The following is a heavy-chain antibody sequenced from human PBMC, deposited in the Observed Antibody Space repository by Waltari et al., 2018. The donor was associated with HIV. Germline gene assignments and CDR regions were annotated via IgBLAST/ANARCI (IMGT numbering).Heavy chain of an antibody. CDR1: GYTFTSYD. Sequence: QVQLVQSGSEVRKPGASVKVSCKASGYTFTSYDINWVRQATGHGLEWMGWMNTKSGNTGYAQKFQGRVTMTRNTSISTVYMELRSLRSEDTAKDYCARGFNYYDSSGYRFDPWGQGTLVTVSS. D-gene: IGHD3-22*01. CDR2: MNTKSGNT. V-gene: IGHV1-8*01. CDR3: ARGFNYYDSSGYRFDP. J-gene: IGHJ5*02.